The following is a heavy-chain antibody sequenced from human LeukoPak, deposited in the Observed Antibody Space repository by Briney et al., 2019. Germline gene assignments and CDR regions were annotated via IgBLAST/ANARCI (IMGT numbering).Heavy chain of an antibody. CDR1: GYTFTGYY. J-gene: IGHJ4*02. CDR2: INPNSGGT. D-gene: IGHD6-6*01. Sequence: ASVKVSCKASGYTFTGYYMHWVRQAPGQGLEWMGWINPNSGGTNYAQKFQGRVTMTRDTSISTAYMELSRLRSDDTAVYYCARGYSIAARPGGYYFDYWGQGTLVTVSS. CDR3: ARGYSIAARPGGYYFDY. V-gene: IGHV1-2*02.